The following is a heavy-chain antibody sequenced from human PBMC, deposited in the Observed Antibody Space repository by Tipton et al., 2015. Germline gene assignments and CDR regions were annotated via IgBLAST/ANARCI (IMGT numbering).Heavy chain of an antibody. CDR2: INPSDGST. CDR1: GYTFTSYD. Sequence: QVQLVQSGAEVKKPGASVKVSCKASGYTFTSYDIHWVRQAPGQGLEWMGVINPSDGSTNYAQKFQGRVTMTRNTSTSTVYMDLSSLRSEDTAVYYCARVGDTYGFDDWGQGTLITVSS. V-gene: IGHV1-46*01. D-gene: IGHD4-17*01. J-gene: IGHJ5*02. CDR3: ARVGDTYGFDD.